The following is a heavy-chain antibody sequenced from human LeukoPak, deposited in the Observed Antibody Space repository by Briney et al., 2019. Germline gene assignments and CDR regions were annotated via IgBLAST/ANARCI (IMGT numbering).Heavy chain of an antibody. CDR2: ISYDGSNK. CDR1: GFTFSSYA. J-gene: IGHJ4*02. V-gene: IGHV3-30*04. D-gene: IGHD6-19*01. Sequence: GGSLRLSCAASGFTFSSYAMHWVRQAPGKGLEWVAVISYDGSNKYYADSVKGRFTISRDNSKNTLYLQMNSLRAEDTAVDYCARDGAVAAPDYWGQGTLVTVSS. CDR3: ARDGAVAAPDY.